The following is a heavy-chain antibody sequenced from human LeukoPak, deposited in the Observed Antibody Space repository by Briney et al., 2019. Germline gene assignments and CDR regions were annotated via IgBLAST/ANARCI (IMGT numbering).Heavy chain of an antibody. CDR3: ARDYYDSSGYYYGYFQH. J-gene: IGHJ1*01. Sequence: GGSLRLSCAASGFTVSSNYMSWVRQAPGKGLEWVSVIYSGGTTYYADSVKGRFTISRDNSKYTMYLQMNSLRAEDTAVYYCARDYYDSSGYYYGYFQHWGQGTLVTVSS. V-gene: IGHV3-53*01. CDR1: GFTVSSNY. CDR2: IYSGGTT. D-gene: IGHD3-22*01.